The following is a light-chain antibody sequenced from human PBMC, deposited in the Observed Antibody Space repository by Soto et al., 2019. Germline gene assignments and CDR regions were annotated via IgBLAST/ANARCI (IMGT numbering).Light chain of an antibody. V-gene: IGKV1-39*01. CDR3: QQYETFSGT. CDR2: AAS. J-gene: IGKJ1*01. Sequence: DIQMTQSPSSLSASVGDRVTITCRASQSISSYLNWYQQKPGKAPKLLIYAASVLQSGVPSRFSGSGSGTDFTLTISSLQPDDFATYYCQQYETFSGTFGPGTKVEI. CDR1: QSISSY.